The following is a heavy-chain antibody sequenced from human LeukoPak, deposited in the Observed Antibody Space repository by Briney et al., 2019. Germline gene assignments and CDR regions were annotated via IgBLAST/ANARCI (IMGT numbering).Heavy chain of an antibody. V-gene: IGHV4-59*08. CDR2: LYYSGSREST. CDR1: GGSISGYY. J-gene: IGHJ3*01. CDR3: ARGRSGYYYV. Sequence: SETLSLTCTVSGGSISGYYWNWIRRSPGKGLEWIGHLYYSGSRESTNYNPSLESRVTISVHTSNNQSSLKPSSVAAADTAIYYRARGRSGYYYVWDQGTMVTVSP. D-gene: IGHD3-22*01.